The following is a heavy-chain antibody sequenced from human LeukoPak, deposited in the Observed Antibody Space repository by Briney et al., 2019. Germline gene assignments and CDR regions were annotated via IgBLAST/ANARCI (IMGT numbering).Heavy chain of an antibody. Sequence: GGSLRLSCAASGFTFSSYAMSWVRQAPGKGLEWVSAISGSGGSTYYADSVKGRFTISRDNSKNTLYLQMNSLRAEDTALYYCAKGLNSGDYDRIPFDYWGQGTLVTVSS. D-gene: IGHD3-16*01. V-gene: IGHV3-23*01. CDR3: AKGLNSGDYDRIPFDY. CDR2: ISGSGGST. J-gene: IGHJ4*02. CDR1: GFTFSSYA.